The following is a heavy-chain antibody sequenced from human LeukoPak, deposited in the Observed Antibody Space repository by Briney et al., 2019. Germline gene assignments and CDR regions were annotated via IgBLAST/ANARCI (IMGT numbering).Heavy chain of an antibody. D-gene: IGHD5-18*01. CDR3: ARDADGYED. CDR1: GFTFSSYA. V-gene: IGHV3-30*04. CDR2: ISYDGSNK. Sequence: PGGSLRLSCAASGFTFSSYAMHWVRQAPGKGLEWVAVISYDGSNKYYADSVKGRFTITRDNSKNTLYLQMNSLGAEDTAVYYCARDADGYEDWGQGTLVTVSS. J-gene: IGHJ4*02.